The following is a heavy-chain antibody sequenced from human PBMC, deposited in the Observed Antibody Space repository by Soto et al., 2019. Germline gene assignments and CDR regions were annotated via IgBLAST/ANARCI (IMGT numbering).Heavy chain of an antibody. V-gene: IGHV1-69*06. J-gene: IGHJ4*02. D-gene: IGHD2-21*02. Sequence: QVQLVQSGAEVKKPESSVKVSCKPSGGTFNNYAINWVRQAPGQGLEWMGGIIPISGTTKYAQRFQGRVTITADTTASTAYMNLSSLISEDTAVYYCARWGGISCSGGDCFKKPFDYWGQGTLVTVSS. CDR2: IIPISGTT. CDR3: ARWGGISCSGGDCFKKPFDY. CDR1: GGTFNNYA.